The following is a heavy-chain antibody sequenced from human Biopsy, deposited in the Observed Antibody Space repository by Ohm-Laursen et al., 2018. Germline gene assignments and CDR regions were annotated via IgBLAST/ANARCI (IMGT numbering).Heavy chain of an antibody. CDR1: GFTFRDYY. V-gene: IGHV3-11*01. CDR2: ITNSGGTV. CDR3: ARPPWGHAYGYYNGMDV. J-gene: IGHJ6*02. Sequence: SLRLSCAASGFTFRDYYMLWIRQPPGKGLEWVSYITNSGGTVYYEDSVKGRFTVSRDNAKNSLYLQMDRLRAEDTAVYYCARPPWGHAYGYYNGMDVWGQGTTVIVSS. D-gene: IGHD3-10*01.